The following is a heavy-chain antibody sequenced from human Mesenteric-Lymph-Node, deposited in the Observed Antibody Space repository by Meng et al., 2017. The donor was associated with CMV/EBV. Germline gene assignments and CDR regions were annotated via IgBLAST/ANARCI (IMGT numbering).Heavy chain of an antibody. D-gene: IGHD2-2*01. J-gene: IGHJ5*02. Sequence: RFMRPSCALCGFPFGGYGMHWVRQAPGKGLEWVEYISYDGSNKYYADSVKGRFTISRDNSKNTLFLQMNSLRIEDAAVYYCATLSTSWGQGTLVTVSS. CDR2: ISYDGSNK. CDR1: GFPFGGYG. V-gene: IGHV3-30*03. CDR3: ATLSTS.